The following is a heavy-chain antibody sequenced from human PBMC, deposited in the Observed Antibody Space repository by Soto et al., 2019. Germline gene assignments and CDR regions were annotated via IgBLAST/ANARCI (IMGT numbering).Heavy chain of an antibody. D-gene: IGHD2-15*01. J-gene: IGHJ4*02. CDR1: GGSVSSYY. V-gene: IGHV4-59*02. Sequence: LSLTCTVSGGSVSSYYWSWIRQPPGKGLEWIGYIYYSGSTNYNPSLKSRVTISVDTSKNQFSLKLSSVTAADTAVYYCARRFSYCSGGSCYMNDYWGQGTLVTVSS. CDR3: ARRFSYCSGGSCYMNDY. CDR2: IYYSGST.